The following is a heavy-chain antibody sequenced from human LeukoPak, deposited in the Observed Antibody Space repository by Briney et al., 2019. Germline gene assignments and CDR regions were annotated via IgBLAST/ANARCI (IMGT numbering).Heavy chain of an antibody. CDR2: ISGSGGST. V-gene: IGHV3-23*01. CDR1: GFTFSSYA. Sequence: GGSLRLSCAASGFTFSSYAMSWVREAPGKGLEWVSAISGSGGSTYYADSVKGRFTISRDNSKNTLYLQMSSLRAEDTAVYYCAKSNGYRVYNWFDPWGQGTLVTVSS. J-gene: IGHJ5*02. D-gene: IGHD6-13*01. CDR3: AKSNGYRVYNWFDP.